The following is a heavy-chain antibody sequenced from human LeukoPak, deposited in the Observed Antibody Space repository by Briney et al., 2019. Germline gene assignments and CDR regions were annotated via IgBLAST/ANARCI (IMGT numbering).Heavy chain of an antibody. V-gene: IGHV4-34*01. CDR3: ARLQYYYDSSGYYPSDY. CDR2: INHSGST. J-gene: IGHJ4*02. D-gene: IGHD3-22*01. Sequence: PSETLSLTCAVYGGSFSGYYWSWIRQPPGKGLEWIGEINHSGSTNYNPSLKSRVTISVDTSKNQFFLKLSSVTAADTAVYYCARLQYYYDSSGYYPSDYWGQGTLVTVSS. CDR1: GGSFSGYY.